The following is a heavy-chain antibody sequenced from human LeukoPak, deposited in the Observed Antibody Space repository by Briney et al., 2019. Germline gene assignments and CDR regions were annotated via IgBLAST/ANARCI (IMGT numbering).Heavy chain of an antibody. CDR1: GFTFSSYV. CDR2: NSGGGGST. V-gene: IGHV3-23*01. D-gene: IGHD6-25*01. J-gene: IGHJ3*02. CDR3: ARVGGVSGRAFDM. Sequence: GGSLRLSCAASGFTFSSYVMSWVRQAPGRGLDWVSVNSGGGGSTYYADSVKGRFTISRDNSKNTLYLQMNSLRVEDTAVYYCARVGGVSGRAFDMWGQGTMVTVSS.